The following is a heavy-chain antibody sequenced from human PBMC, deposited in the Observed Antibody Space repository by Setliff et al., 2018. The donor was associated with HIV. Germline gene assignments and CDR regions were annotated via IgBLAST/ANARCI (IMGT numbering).Heavy chain of an antibody. J-gene: IGHJ4*02. D-gene: IGHD3-3*01. CDR1: GGSISSSNW. Sequence: PSETLSLTCAVSGGSISSSNWWSWVRQPPGKGLEWIGEIYHTGSSNYNPSLKSRVTISVDKSKNQFSLKLSSVTAAGTAVYYCARGITIFGVVPSRYYFDCWGQGTLVTVSS. CDR3: ARGITIFGVVPSRYYFDC. V-gene: IGHV4-4*02. CDR2: IYHTGSS.